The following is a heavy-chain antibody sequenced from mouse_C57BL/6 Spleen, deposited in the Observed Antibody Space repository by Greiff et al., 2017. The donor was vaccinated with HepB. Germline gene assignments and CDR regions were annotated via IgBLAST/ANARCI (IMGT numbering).Heavy chain of an antibody. D-gene: IGHD2-4*01. J-gene: IGHJ4*01. Sequence: QVQLKQPGAELVKPGASVKMSCKASGYTFTSYWITWVKQRPGQGLEWIGDIYPGSGSTNYNEKFKSKATLTVDTSSSTAYMQLSSLTSEDSAVYYCAIRIYYDYDPYAMDYWGQGTSVTVSS. CDR3: AIRIYYDYDPYAMDY. V-gene: IGHV1-55*01. CDR1: GYTFTSYW. CDR2: IYPGSGST.